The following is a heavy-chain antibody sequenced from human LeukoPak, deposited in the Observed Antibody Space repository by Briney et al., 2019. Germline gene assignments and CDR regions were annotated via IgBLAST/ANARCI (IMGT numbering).Heavy chain of an antibody. V-gene: IGHV3-23*01. CDR1: GFTFSSYA. J-gene: IGHJ4*02. CDR2: ISGSGGST. D-gene: IGHD2-21*02. CDR3: AKDGDSSESYFDY. Sequence: GGSLRLSCAASGFTFSSYAMSWVRQAPGKGLEWVSAISGSGGSTYYADSVKGRFTISRDNSKNTLCLQMNSLRAEDTAVYYCAKDGDSSESYFDYWGQGTLVTVSS.